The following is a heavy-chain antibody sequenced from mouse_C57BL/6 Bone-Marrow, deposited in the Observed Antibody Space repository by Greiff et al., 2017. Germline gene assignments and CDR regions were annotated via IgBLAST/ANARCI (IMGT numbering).Heavy chain of an antibody. Sequence: QVQLQQPGAELVKPGASVKMSCKASGYTFTSYWITWVKQSPGQGLEWIGDIYPGSGSTNYNEKFKSKATLTVDTSSSTAYMQLSSLTSEDSAVYYFAGVYYSYFYFDYWGQGTTLTVSS. D-gene: IGHD2-12*01. CDR2: IYPGSGST. V-gene: IGHV1-55*01. CDR3: AGVYYSYFYFDY. CDR1: GYTFTSYW. J-gene: IGHJ2*01.